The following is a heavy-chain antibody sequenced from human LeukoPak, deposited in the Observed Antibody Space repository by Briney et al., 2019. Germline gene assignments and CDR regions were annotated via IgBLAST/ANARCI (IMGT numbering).Heavy chain of an antibody. CDR3: AKGWAIAVAGTVYFDY. Sequence: QAGGSLRLSCAASGFTFSSYAMSWVRQAPGKGLEWVSAISGSGGSTYYADSVKGRFTISRDNSKNTLHLQMNSLRAEDTAVYYCAKGWAIAVAGTVYFDYWGQGTLVTVSS. J-gene: IGHJ4*02. CDR1: GFTFSSYA. D-gene: IGHD6-19*01. CDR2: ISGSGGST. V-gene: IGHV3-23*01.